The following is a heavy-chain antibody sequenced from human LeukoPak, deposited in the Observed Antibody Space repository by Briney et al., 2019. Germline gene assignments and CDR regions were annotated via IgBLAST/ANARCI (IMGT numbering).Heavy chain of an antibody. V-gene: IGHV5-51*01. J-gene: IGHJ3*01. CDR2: IYPGDSGP. CDR1: GYSFTSYC. CDR3: GMSGDRVPLQDDVFDV. Sequence: GESLKISCKVSGYSFTSYCIGWVRQMPGKGLEWMGIIYPGDSGPTYSPSFQGQVTISVDKSINTAYLQWISLQASATAMYYCGMSGDRVPLQDDVFDVWGQGTMVTVST. D-gene: IGHD1-26*01.